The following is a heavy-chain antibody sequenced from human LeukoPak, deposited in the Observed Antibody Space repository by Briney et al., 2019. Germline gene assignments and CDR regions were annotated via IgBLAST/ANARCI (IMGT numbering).Heavy chain of an antibody. CDR3: AREDTATFDY. CDR1: GGTFSSYA. CDR2: IIPIFGTA. V-gene: IGHV1-69*13. J-gene: IGHJ4*02. Sequence: ASVKVSCKASGGTFSSYAISWVRQAPGQGLEWMGGIIPIFGTANYAQEFQGRVTITADESTSTAYMELSSLRSEDTAVYYCAREDTATFDYWGQGTLVTVSS. D-gene: IGHD5-18*01.